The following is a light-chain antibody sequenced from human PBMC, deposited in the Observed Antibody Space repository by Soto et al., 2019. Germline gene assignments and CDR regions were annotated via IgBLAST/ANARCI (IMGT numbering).Light chain of an antibody. CDR1: NSDVGGYNY. V-gene: IGLV2-14*01. J-gene: IGLJ1*01. CDR3: TSYTSSGTYV. Sequence: QSALTQPASVSGSPGQSITISCTGTNSDVGGYNYVSWYQQHPGKAPKPMIYDVSNRPSGVSNRFSGSKSGNTASRTISGLQAEDEADYYCTSYTSSGTYVFGTGTKLTVL. CDR2: DVS.